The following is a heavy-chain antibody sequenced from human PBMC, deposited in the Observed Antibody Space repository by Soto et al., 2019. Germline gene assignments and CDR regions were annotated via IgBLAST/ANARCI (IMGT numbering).Heavy chain of an antibody. CDR1: GGCISSGDYY. CDR3: ASYRVDAFDI. D-gene: IGHD4-4*01. V-gene: IGHV4-30-4*01. CDR2: IYYSGST. J-gene: IGHJ3*02. Sequence: TLSLTCTVAGGCISSGDYYWSWIRQPPGKGLEWIGYIYYSGSTYYNPSPKSRVTISVDTSKNQFSLKLRSVTAADTAVYYCASYRVDAFDIWGQGTMVTVSS.